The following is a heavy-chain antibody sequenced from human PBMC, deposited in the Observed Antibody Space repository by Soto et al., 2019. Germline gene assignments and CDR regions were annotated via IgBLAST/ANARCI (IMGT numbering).Heavy chain of an antibody. D-gene: IGHD3-22*01. Sequence: PSETLSLTCTVSGGSISSSSYYWGWIRQPPGKGLEWIGSIYYSGSTYYNPSLKSRVTISVDTSKNQFSLKLSSVTAADTAVYYCARHSAYYYDSSGHVFDYWGQGTLVTVSS. CDR2: IYYSGST. V-gene: IGHV4-39*01. CDR3: ARHSAYYYDSSGHVFDY. J-gene: IGHJ4*02. CDR1: GGSISSSSYY.